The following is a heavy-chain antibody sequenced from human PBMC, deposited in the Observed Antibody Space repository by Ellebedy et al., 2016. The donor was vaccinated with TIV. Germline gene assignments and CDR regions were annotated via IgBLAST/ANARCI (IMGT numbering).Heavy chain of an antibody. D-gene: IGHD2-8*02. V-gene: IGHV4-34*01. CDR1: GGSFSGYY. CDR3: ASGLGVRRMNAFDI. Sequence: MPGGSLRLSCAVYGGSFSGYYWSWIRQPPGKGLEWIGEINHSGSTNYNPSLKSRVTISVDTSKNQFSLKLSSVTAADTAMYYCASGLGVRRMNAFDIWGQGTMVTVSS. CDR2: INHSGST. J-gene: IGHJ3*02.